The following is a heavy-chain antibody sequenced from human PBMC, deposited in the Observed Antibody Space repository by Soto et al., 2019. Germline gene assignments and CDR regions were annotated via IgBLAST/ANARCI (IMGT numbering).Heavy chain of an antibody. Sequence: EMQLLESGGGLVQPGGSLRLFYAASGFTFSHYAMSWVRQAPGKGLEWVSTIIAGGGDTYYAESVKGRFTISRDNSKNTLYMQMNSLRAEDTALYYCAKKYSYDSGTYLYHFDCWGQGTLVTVSS. J-gene: IGHJ4*02. CDR3: AKKYSYDSGTYLYHFDC. CDR1: GFTFSHYA. V-gene: IGHV3-23*01. CDR2: IIAGGGDT. D-gene: IGHD3-10*01.